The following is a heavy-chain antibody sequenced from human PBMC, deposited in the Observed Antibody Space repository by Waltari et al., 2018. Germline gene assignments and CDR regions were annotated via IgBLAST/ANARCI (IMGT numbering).Heavy chain of an antibody. V-gene: IGHV1-3*03. CDR1: GYTFTSYA. CDR3: ARRGSGGGEIDY. D-gene: IGHD2-21*01. CDR2: INAGNGNT. J-gene: IGHJ4*02. Sequence: QVQLVQSGAEVKKPGASVKVSCKASGYTFTSYAMHWVRQAPGQRLEWMGWINAGNGNTKYSQEFQGRVTITRDTSASTAYMELSSVTAADTAVYYCARRGSGGGEIDYWGQGTLVTVSS.